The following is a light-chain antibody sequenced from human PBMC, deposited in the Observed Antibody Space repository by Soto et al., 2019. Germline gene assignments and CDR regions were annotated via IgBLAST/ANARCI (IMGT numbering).Light chain of an antibody. CDR2: KAS. CDR3: QHHDSYSTIT. Sequence: DIQMTQSPSTLFASVGDRVTIACRASQSISAWLAWYQQKPGKAPNLLIYKASTLETGVPSRFSGSGSGTEFTLTISSLQPDDFATYFCQHHDSYSTITFGQGTRLEIK. V-gene: IGKV1-5*03. CDR1: QSISAW. J-gene: IGKJ5*01.